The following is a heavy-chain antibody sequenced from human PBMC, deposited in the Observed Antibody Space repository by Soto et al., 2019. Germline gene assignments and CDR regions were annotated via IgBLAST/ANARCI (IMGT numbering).Heavy chain of an antibody. CDR2: IYYSGST. J-gene: IGHJ4*02. D-gene: IGHD6-19*01. Sequence: SETLSLTCTVSGGSISSSSYYWGWIRQPPGKGLEWIGSIYYSGSTYYNPSLKSRVTISVDTSKNQFSLKLSSVTAADTAVYYCARILSSGQIDYWGQGTLVTVSS. CDR1: GGSISSSSYY. CDR3: ARILSSGQIDY. V-gene: IGHV4-39*01.